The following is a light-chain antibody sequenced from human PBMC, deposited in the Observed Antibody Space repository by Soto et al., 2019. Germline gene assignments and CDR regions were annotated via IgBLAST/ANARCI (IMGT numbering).Light chain of an antibody. CDR3: SACPVSRTYV. J-gene: IGLJ1*01. Sequence: QSARTKPASLSGSPGQSITISCTGTSSDIGAYDYVSWFQQHPGKAPKLMISEVNNRPSGVSNRFSGSKSGNTAYLTISGLQVEDEAEYCCSACPVSRTYVFGTRTKVTVL. CDR1: SSDIGAYDY. V-gene: IGLV2-14*01. CDR2: EVN.